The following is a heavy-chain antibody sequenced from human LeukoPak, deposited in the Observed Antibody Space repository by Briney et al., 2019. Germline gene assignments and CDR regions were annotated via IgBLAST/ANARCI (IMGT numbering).Heavy chain of an antibody. J-gene: IGHJ6*02. V-gene: IGHV3-48*01. CDR1: GFVFSSNS. CDR2: ISSSSSTI. D-gene: IGHD6-13*01. CDR3: AREYSSSLSYYYGMDV. Sequence: GGSLRLSCAASGFVFSSNSMIWVRQAPGKGLEWVSYISSSSSTIYYADSVKGRFTISRDNSKNTLYLQMNSLRAEDTAVYYCAREYSSSLSYYYGMDVWGQGTTVTVSS.